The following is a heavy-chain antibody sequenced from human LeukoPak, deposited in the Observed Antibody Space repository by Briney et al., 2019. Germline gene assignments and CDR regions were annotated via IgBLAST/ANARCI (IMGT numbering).Heavy chain of an antibody. J-gene: IGHJ4*02. CDR2: IYTSGST. Sequence: SETLSLTCTGSGGSISSGSYYWSWIRQPAGKGLEGIGRIYTSGSTNYNPSLKSRVTISVDTSKNQFSLKLSSVTAADTAVYYWARGDYGGNGFDYWGQGTLVTVSS. D-gene: IGHD4-23*01. CDR3: ARGDYGGNGFDY. CDR1: GGSISSGSYY. V-gene: IGHV4-61*02.